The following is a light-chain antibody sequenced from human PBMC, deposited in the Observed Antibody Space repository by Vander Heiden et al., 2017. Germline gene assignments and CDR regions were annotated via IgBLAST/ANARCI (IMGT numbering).Light chain of an antibody. CDR2: GNT. J-gene: IGLJ3*02. CDR3: QSYDSSLSGWV. Sequence: QSVLTQPPSVSGAPGQLVTISSTRSSPHIGAGYDIHWYQQLPGTAPKLLVYGNTNRPSGVPDRFSGSKSGTSASLAITGLQAEDEADYYCQSYDSSLSGWVFGGGTKLTVL. V-gene: IGLV1-40*01. CDR1: SPHIGAGYD.